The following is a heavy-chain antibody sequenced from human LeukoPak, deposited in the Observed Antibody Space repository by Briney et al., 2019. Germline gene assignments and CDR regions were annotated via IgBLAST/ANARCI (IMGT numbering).Heavy chain of an antibody. CDR3: AKRDPRGDSRQFDR. CDR2: ISGSGGST. CDR1: GFTFSSYG. J-gene: IGHJ5*02. D-gene: IGHD3-16*01. Sequence: GGSLRLSCAASGFTFSSYGMSWVREAPGKGLEWVSAISGSGGSTYYADSVKGRFTISRDNSKNTLYLQMNSLRAEDTAVYYCAKRDPRGDSRQFDRWGQGTLVTVSS. V-gene: IGHV3-23*01.